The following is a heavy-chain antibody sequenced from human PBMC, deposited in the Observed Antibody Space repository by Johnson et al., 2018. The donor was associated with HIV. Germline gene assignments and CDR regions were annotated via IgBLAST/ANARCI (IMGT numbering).Heavy chain of an antibody. CDR2: IAATGDT. Sequence: VQLVESGGGVVQPGGSLRLSCAASGFTFTNYGMHWVRQTAGRRLEWVSGIAATGDTYYPGSVKGRFTVSRENAKNSLYLQVNSLSAGDTALYYCARGSYDGDALDIWGQGTMVTVSS. D-gene: IGHD3-16*01. J-gene: IGHJ3*02. CDR1: GFTFTNYG. CDR3: ARGSYDGDALDI. V-gene: IGHV3-13*01.